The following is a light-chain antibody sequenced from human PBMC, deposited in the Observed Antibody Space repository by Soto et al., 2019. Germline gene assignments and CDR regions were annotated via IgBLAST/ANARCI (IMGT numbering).Light chain of an antibody. CDR1: QGISNY. CDR2: AAS. Sequence: DIQLTQSPIFLSASVGDRVTITCRASQGISNYLAWYQQKPGKVPKLLIYAASTLQSGIPSRFSGSGSGTDFTLTISSLQPEDVATYYCQKYNSAPPYTFGQGTKLEIK. V-gene: IGKV1-27*01. J-gene: IGKJ2*01. CDR3: QKYNSAPPYT.